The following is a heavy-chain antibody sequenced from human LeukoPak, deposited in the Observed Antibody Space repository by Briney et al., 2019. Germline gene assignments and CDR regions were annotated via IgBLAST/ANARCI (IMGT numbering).Heavy chain of an antibody. V-gene: IGHV4-4*07. CDR2: IYTSGST. Sequence: SETLSLTCTVSGGSISSYYWSWIRHPAGKGLEWIGRIYTSGSTNYNAPLKSLVTISEDTSKNHFSLQMSSVTAADTAMYYCARYEVSGWYLFDYWGQGTLVTVSS. J-gene: IGHJ4*02. CDR1: GGSISSYY. D-gene: IGHD6-19*01. CDR3: ARYEVSGWYLFDY.